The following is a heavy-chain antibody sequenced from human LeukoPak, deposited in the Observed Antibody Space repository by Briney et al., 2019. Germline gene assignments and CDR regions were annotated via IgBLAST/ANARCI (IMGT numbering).Heavy chain of an antibody. CDR3: AKINNIAAAGTFDY. CDR2: IRYDGSNK. CDR1: GFTFSSYG. D-gene: IGHD6-13*01. V-gene: IGHV3-30*02. Sequence: QAGGSLRLSCAASGFTFSSYGMHWVRQAPGKGLEWVAFIRYDGSNKYYADSVKGRFTISRDNSKNTLYLQMNSLRAEDTAIYYCAKINNIAAAGTFDYWGQGTLVTVSS. J-gene: IGHJ4*02.